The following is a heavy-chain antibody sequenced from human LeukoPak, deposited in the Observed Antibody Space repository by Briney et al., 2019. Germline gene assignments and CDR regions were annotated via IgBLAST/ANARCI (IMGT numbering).Heavy chain of an antibody. J-gene: IGHJ4*02. Sequence: SETLSLTCTVSGGSISSGGYYWSWIRQHPGKGLEWIGYIYCSGSTYYNPSLKSRVTISVDTSKNQFSLKLSSVTAADTAVYYCARGRPERVRGVIITFDYWGQGTLVTVSS. D-gene: IGHD3-10*01. CDR3: ARGRPERVRGVIITFDY. V-gene: IGHV4-31*03. CDR2: IYCSGST. CDR1: GGSISSGGYY.